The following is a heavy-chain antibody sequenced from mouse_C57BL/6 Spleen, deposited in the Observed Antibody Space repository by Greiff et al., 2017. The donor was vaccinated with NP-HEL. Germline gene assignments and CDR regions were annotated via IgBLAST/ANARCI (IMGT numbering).Heavy chain of an antibody. CDR1: GFSFNTYA. Sequence: EVKLMESGGGLVQPKGSLKLSCAASGFSFNTYAMNWVRQAPGKGLEWVARIRSKSNNYATYYADSVKDRFTISRDDSESMLYLQMNNLKTEDTAMYYCVRPYYGSSYDWYFDVWGTGTTVTVSS. V-gene: IGHV10-1*01. J-gene: IGHJ1*03. CDR3: VRPYYGSSYDWYFDV. CDR2: IRSKSNNYAT. D-gene: IGHD1-1*01.